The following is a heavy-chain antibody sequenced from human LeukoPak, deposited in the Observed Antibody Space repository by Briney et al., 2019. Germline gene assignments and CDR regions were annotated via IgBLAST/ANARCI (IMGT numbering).Heavy chain of an antibody. Sequence: SETLSLTCTVSGASISGYYWSWIRQPPGEGLEWIGYIYYSGSTNYKPSLKSRVTISVDTSKNQFSLKLSSVTAADTAVYYCARGGYYGSGNDFRFDPWGQGTLVTVSS. CDR1: GASISGYY. V-gene: IGHV4-59*01. D-gene: IGHD3-10*01. J-gene: IGHJ5*02. CDR2: IYYSGST. CDR3: ARGGYYGSGNDFRFDP.